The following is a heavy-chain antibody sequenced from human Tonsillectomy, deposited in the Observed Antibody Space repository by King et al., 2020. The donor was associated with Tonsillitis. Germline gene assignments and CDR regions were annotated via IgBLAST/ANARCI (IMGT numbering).Heavy chain of an antibody. D-gene: IGHD5-24*01. CDR2: ISGSGGST. CDR1: GLTFSSYA. V-gene: IGHV3-23*04. Sequence: VQLVESGGGVVQPGGSLRLSCAASGLTFSSYAMSWVRQAPGKGLEWVSGISGSGGSTDYADSVKGRFTISRDNSKNTLFLQMSILRAEDTALYYCAKSRTEMATSPFDNWGQGTLLTVFS. CDR3: AKSRTEMATSPFDN. J-gene: IGHJ4*02.